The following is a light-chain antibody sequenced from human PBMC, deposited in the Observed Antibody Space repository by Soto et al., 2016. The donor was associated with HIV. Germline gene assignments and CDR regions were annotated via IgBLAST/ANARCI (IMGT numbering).Light chain of an antibody. J-gene: IGLJ3*02. CDR3: QVWNSGSDHPV. Sequence: SYELTQAPSVSVAPGKTARISCGGINIGSKSVQWYQQQPGQAPVLVVYDDSDRPSGIPERFSGSNSGNTATLTISRVEAGDEADYYCQVWNSGSDHPVFGGGTKLTAL. V-gene: IGLV3-21*03. CDR1: NIGSKS. CDR2: DDS.